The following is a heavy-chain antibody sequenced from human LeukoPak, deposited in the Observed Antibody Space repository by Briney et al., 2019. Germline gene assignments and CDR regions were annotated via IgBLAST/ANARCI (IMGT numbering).Heavy chain of an antibody. Sequence: SETLSLTCAVYGGSFSGYYWSWIRQPPGKGLEWIGEINHSGSTNYNPSLKSRVTISVDTSKHRFSLTLSSVTAADTAVYYCARARITMVRGVISSGRYFDLSGRGTLVTVSP. CDR1: GGSFSGYY. CDR3: ARARITMVRGVISSGRYFDL. D-gene: IGHD3-10*01. CDR2: INHSGST. J-gene: IGHJ2*01. V-gene: IGHV4-34*01.